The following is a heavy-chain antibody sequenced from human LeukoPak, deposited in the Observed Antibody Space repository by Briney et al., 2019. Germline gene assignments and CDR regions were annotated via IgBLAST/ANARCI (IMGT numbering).Heavy chain of an antibody. J-gene: IGHJ4*02. V-gene: IGHV4-59*01. CDR3: ARGQGGNYYLNYFDY. D-gene: IGHD1-26*01. CDR1: GGSISSFF. Sequence: SETLSLTCTVSGGSISSFFWSWIRQPPGKGLEWIGFIYDSGTTNYNPSLKSRVTISVDTSRNQFSLKLTSVTAADTAVYYCARGQGGNYYLNYFDYWGQGALVTVSS. CDR2: IYDSGTT.